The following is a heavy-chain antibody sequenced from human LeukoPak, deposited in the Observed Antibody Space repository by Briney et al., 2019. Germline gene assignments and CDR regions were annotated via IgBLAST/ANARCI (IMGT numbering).Heavy chain of an antibody. CDR3: ARDALAGEKPEYFFDY. CDR2: IGRGIT. CDR1: GFTFSAYS. Sequence: GGSLRLSCAASGFTFSAYSMNWVRQAPGKGLEWVSHIGRGITYADSVKGRFTISRDNAKNSVYLQMNGLRAEDTAVYYCARDALAGEKPEYFFDYWGQGTLVTVSS. J-gene: IGHJ4*02. V-gene: IGHV3-48*04.